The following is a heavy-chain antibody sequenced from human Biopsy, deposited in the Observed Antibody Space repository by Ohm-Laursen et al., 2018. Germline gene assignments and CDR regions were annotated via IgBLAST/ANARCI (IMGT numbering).Heavy chain of an antibody. CDR3: ATKLTGYFHH. Sequence: SSVKVSCKAPGGTFSNYGVNWVRQAPGQGLEWLRGNIPILGTGNYAQKFQDRVTVAADTSTSTATMELRSLRSDDTAVYYCATKLTGYFHHWGQGTLVIVSS. CDR2: NIPILGTG. D-gene: IGHD3-9*01. J-gene: IGHJ1*01. CDR1: GGTFSNYG. V-gene: IGHV1-69*06.